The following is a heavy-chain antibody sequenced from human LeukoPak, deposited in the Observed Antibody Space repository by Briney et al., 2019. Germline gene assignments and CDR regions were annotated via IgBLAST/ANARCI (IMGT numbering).Heavy chain of an antibody. CDR1: GFTFSSYA. CDR3: AKDLGREKRLFDY. J-gene: IGHJ4*02. Sequence: GGSLRLSCAASGFTFSSYAMSWVRPAPGKGLEWVSAISGSGGSTYYADSVKGRFTISRDNSKNTLYLQMNSLRAEDTAVYYCAKDLGREKRLFDYWGQGTLVTVSS. V-gene: IGHV3-23*01. D-gene: IGHD1-1*01. CDR2: ISGSGGST.